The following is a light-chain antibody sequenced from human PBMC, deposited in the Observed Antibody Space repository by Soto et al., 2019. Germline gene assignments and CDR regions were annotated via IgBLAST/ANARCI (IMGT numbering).Light chain of an antibody. CDR1: ISDIGTYDY. CDR2: EVT. J-gene: IGLJ1*01. CDR3: SSYSSASSRV. V-gene: IGLV2-14*01. Sequence: QSVLTQPASLSGSPGQSITISCTGTISDIGTYDYVSWYQQHPGKAPKLMIYEVTNLPSGVSNRFSASKSGNTASLTISGLQAEDEADYYCSSYSSASSRVFGTGTKVNVL.